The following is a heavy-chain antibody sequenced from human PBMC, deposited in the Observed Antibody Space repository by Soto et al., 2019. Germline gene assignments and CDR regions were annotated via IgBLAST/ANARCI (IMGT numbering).Heavy chain of an antibody. D-gene: IGHD6-19*01. J-gene: IGHJ4*02. V-gene: IGHV3-23*01. CDR1: GFSFVNYA. CDR2: LSGSGTST. CDR3: AKATTNGGWFNPFDS. Sequence: GGSLRLSCTASGFSFVNYAMNWVRQAPGKGLEWVSGLSGSGTSTYYADSVKGRFTISRDNSRDTLFLQMNSLTADDTAVYYCAKATTNGGWFNPFDSWGQGALVTVSS.